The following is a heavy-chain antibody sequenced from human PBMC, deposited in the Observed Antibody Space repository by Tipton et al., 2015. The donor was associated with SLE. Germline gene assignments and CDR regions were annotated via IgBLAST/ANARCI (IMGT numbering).Heavy chain of an antibody. J-gene: IGHJ3*01. Sequence: SLRLSCVASGFTFSNYAMSWVRQAPGKGLEWVSVISGTNSATYVADSVKGHFTISRDNSKNTLYLQMNRLRAEDTAVYYCVVGWSGGYLGFDSFDVWGQGTKVTVSS. CDR1: GFTFSNYA. CDR3: VVGWSGGYLGFDSFDV. D-gene: IGHD3-3*01. CDR2: ISGTNSAT. V-gene: IGHV3-23*01.